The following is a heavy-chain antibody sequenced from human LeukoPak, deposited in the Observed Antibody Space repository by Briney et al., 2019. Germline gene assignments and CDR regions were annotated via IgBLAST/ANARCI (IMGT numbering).Heavy chain of an antibody. CDR2: IYHSGST. J-gene: IGHJ4*02. CDR1: GYSISSGYY. V-gene: IGHV4-38-2*02. D-gene: IGHD5-18*01. Sequence: SETLSLTCTVSGYSISSGYYWGWIRQPPGKVLEWIGSIYHSGSTYYNPSLKSRVTISVDTSKNQFSLKLSSVTAADTAVYYCARASGTAMALEGGQIDYWGQGTLVTVSS. CDR3: ARASGTAMALEGGQIDY.